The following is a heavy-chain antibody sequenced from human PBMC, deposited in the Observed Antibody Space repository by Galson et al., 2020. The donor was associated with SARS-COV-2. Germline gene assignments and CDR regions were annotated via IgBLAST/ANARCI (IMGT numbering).Heavy chain of an antibody. J-gene: IGHJ3*02. CDR3: ASPIVVVSWGAFDI. V-gene: IGHV3-11*01. CDR1: GFTFSDYY. CDR2: ISSSGSTI. Sequence: GGSLRLSCAASGFTFSDYYMSWIRQAPGKGLEWVSYISSSGSTIYYADSVKGRFTISRDNAKNSLYLQMNSLRAEDTAVYYCASPIVVVSWGAFDIWGQGTMVTVSS. D-gene: IGHD3-22*01.